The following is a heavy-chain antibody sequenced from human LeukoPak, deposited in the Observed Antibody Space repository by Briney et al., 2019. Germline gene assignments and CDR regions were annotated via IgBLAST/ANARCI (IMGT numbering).Heavy chain of an antibody. CDR3: ARVLKTYYYDSSGYYPTGYFDY. Sequence: SETLSLTCTVSGGSISSYYWSWIRQPPGKGLEGIGYIYFTGTTNYNPSLKSRVTISVDTSKNQFSLKLSSVTAADTAVYYCARVLKTYYYDSSGYYPTGYFDYWGQGTLVTVSS. V-gene: IGHV4-59*08. J-gene: IGHJ4*02. CDR2: IYFTGTT. CDR1: GGSISSYY. D-gene: IGHD3-22*01.